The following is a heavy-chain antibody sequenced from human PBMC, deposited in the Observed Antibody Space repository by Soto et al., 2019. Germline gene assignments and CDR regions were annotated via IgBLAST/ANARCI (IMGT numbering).Heavy chain of an antibody. CDR3: ARDHRGYSYGYYYYYYCGMDV. CDR1: GYTFTGYY. Sequence: QVQLVQSGAEVKKPGASVKVSCKASGYTFTGYYMHWVRQAPGQGLEWMGWINPNSGGTNYAQKFQGWVTMTRDTPISPAYMELGRLRSDDTAVYYCARDHRGYSYGYYYYYYCGMDVWGQGTTVTVSS. J-gene: IGHJ6*02. CDR2: INPNSGGT. V-gene: IGHV1-2*04. D-gene: IGHD5-18*01.